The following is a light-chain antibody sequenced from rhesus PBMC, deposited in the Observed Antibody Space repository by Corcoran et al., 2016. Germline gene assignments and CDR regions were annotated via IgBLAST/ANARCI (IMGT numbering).Light chain of an antibody. Sequence: DIQMTQSPSSLSASVGDKVTITCRASQGISSWLAWYQQKPGKAPMLLIYAASSLQRGVPSRFSGSGSGTDYTLTISRLQPEDFATYYCQQGNNPPTFGGGTKVEIK. J-gene: IGKJ4*01. V-gene: IGKV1-18*01. CDR3: QQGNNPPT. CDR2: AAS. CDR1: QGISSW.